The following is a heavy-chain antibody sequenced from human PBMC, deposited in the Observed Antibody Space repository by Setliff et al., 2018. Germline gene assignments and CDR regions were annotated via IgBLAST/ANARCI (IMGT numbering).Heavy chain of an antibody. CDR1: RFTFSVYV. J-gene: IGHJ4*02. Sequence: GGSLRLSCTASRFTFSVYVMAWVRQAPGKGLEWVSSITGSGGGTYYTDSVKGRFIVSRDNSKNTLYLQMNSLRVDDTAIYYCAKELSMAYGNDWGLGTLVTVSS. V-gene: IGHV3-23*01. D-gene: IGHD1-1*01. CDR2: ITGSGGGT. CDR3: AKELSMAYGND.